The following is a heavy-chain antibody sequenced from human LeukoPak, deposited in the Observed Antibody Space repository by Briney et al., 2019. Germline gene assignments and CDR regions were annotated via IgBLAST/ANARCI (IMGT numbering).Heavy chain of an antibody. CDR3: ARAVADAFDI. V-gene: IGHV4-59*01. J-gene: IGHJ3*02. CDR1: GDSTNTYF. Sequence: PSETLSLTCSISGDSTNTYFWSWIRQPPGKGLEWIGYFCYTGTTNYNPSLNSRVTISVDTSKNQFSLKLSSVTAADTAVYYCARAVADAFDIWGQGTMVTVSS. D-gene: IGHD4-23*01. CDR2: FCYTGTT.